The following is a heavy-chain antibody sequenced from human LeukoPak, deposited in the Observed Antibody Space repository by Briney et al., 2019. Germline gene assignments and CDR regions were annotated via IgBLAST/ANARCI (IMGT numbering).Heavy chain of an antibody. D-gene: IGHD2-21*02. CDR3: ARGVTTFFDH. V-gene: IGHV4-59*12. Sequence: PSETRSLTCTLSGGSFGSFYWSWIRQSPGGGLEWIGQVSDFETFSDSDTETVDDSENTSYNPSLKSRVTISLDVSKKQVSLKLRTVTAADTAMYFCARGVTTFFDHWGQGVLVVVSS. J-gene: IGHJ4*02. CDR2: VSDFETFSDSDTETVDDSENT. CDR1: GGSFGSFY.